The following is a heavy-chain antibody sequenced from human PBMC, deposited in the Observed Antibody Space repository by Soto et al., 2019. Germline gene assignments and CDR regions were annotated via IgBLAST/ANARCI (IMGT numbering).Heavy chain of an antibody. V-gene: IGHV4-59*01. D-gene: IGHD1-26*01. CDR2: VYYTGTT. CDR3: ARGVGSSPPRY. Sequence: SETLSVTCTVSGGSISSYFYIWVRQPPGKGLEWIGSVYYTGTTDYNPSLRSRVTISADTSKNQISLKLTSPTAADTAVYYCARGVGSSPPRYWGRGTLVTVSS. CDR1: GGSISSYF. J-gene: IGHJ4*02.